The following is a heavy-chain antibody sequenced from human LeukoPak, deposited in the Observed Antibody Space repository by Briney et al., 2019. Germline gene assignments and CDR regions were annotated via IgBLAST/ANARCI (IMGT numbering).Heavy chain of an antibody. Sequence: GGSLRLSCAASGFTFSSYGMHWVRQAPGKGLEWVAVISYDGSNKYYADSVKGRFTISRDNSKNTLYLQMNGLRAEDTAVYYCANGIVATTGFDYWGQGTLVTVSS. V-gene: IGHV3-30*18. CDR1: GFTFSSYG. CDR3: ANGIVATTGFDY. D-gene: IGHD5-12*01. CDR2: ISYDGSNK. J-gene: IGHJ4*02.